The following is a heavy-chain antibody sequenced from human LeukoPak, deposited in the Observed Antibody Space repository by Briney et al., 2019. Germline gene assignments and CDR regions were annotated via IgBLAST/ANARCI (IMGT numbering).Heavy chain of an antibody. J-gene: IGHJ4*02. CDR1: GYTFTGYY. D-gene: IGHD2/OR15-2a*01. Sequence: ASVKVSCKASGYTFTGYYMHWVRQAPGQGLEWMGWINPNSGGTNYAQKFQGRVTMTRDTSISTAYMELSRLRSDDTAVYYCARDLSAVALSTFPNFDYWGQGTLVTVSS. CDR3: ARDLSAVALSTFPNFDY. V-gene: IGHV1-2*02. CDR2: INPNSGGT.